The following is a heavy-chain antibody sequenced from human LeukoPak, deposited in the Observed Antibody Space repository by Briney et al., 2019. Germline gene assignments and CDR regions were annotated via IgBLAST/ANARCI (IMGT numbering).Heavy chain of an antibody. Sequence: ASVKVSCKASGYTFTSYGISWVRQAPGQGLEWMGWISAYNGNTNYAQKPQGRVTMTTDTSTSTAYMELRSLRSDDTAVYYCARVEAAADSFDYWGQGTLVTVSS. J-gene: IGHJ4*02. CDR2: ISAYNGNT. V-gene: IGHV1-18*01. D-gene: IGHD6-13*01. CDR1: GYTFTSYG. CDR3: ARVEAAADSFDY.